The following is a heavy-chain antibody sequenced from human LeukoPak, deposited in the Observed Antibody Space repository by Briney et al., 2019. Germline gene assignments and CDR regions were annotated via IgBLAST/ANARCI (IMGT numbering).Heavy chain of an antibody. V-gene: IGHV1-24*01. CDR3: ATGKRIMITFGGVVVTRYWFDP. J-gene: IGHJ5*02. CDR1: GFTFSSYA. CDR2: FDPEDGET. D-gene: IGHD3-16*02. Sequence: GGSLRLSCAASGFTFSSYAMSWVRQAPGKGLEWMGGFDPEDGETIYAQKFQGRVTMTEDTSTDTAYMELSSLTSEDTAVYYCATGKRIMITFGGVVVTRYWFDPWGQGTLVTVSP.